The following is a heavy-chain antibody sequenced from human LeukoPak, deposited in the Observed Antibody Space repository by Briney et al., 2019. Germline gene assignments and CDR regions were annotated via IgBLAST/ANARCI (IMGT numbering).Heavy chain of an antibody. D-gene: IGHD4-17*01. CDR2: ISNSGNFI. Sequence: GSLRLSCAASGFTFSGDNMNWVRQAPGKGLEWVSFISNSGNFIKYADSVKGRFTISRDNSKNTLYLQMNSLRAEDTAVYYCARVRYDYGDYVGAFDIWGQGTMITVSS. V-gene: IGHV3-21*01. CDR3: ARVRYDYGDYVGAFDI. J-gene: IGHJ3*02. CDR1: GFTFSGDN.